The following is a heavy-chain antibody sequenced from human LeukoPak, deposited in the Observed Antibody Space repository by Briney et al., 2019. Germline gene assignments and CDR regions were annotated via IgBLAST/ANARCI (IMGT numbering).Heavy chain of an antibody. CDR3: ASISKFRYYYGMDV. CDR2: INPNSGGT. D-gene: IGHD2-21*01. CDR1: GYTFTGYY. J-gene: IGHJ6*02. V-gene: IGHV1-2*02. Sequence: ASVKVSCKASGYTFTGYYMHWVRQAPGQGLEWMGWINPNSGGTNYAQKFQGRVTMTRNTSISTAYMELSSLRSEDTAVYYCASISKFRYYYGMDVWGQGTTVTVSS.